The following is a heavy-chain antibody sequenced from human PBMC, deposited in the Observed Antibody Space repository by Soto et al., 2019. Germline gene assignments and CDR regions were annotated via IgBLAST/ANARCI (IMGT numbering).Heavy chain of an antibody. J-gene: IGHJ5*02. CDR2: IYTVDTP. Sequence: CGALRLSCADSPHIFGSSYVSWVLQAPGKGLEWVPVIYTVDTPHYADSVKGIFTISRDNSKNTRYLQMDSLRVEDTAVYYCTRDLMDVVPPADDFFDPWGQGIKVPVSS. D-gene: IGHD2-2*01. V-gene: IGHV3-66*01. CDR1: PHIFGSSY. CDR3: TRDLMDVVPPADDFFDP.